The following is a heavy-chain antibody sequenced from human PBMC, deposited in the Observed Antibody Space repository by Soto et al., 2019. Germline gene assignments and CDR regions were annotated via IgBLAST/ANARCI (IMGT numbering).Heavy chain of an antibody. D-gene: IGHD3-22*01. Sequence: GPVKVSCKASGYTFTSYGISWVRQAPGQGLEWMGWISAYNGNTNYAQKLQGRVTMTTDTSTSTAYMELRSLRSDDTAVYYCAREHYYDSSGLDAFDIWGQGTMVTVSS. V-gene: IGHV1-18*01. J-gene: IGHJ3*02. CDR1: GYTFTSYG. CDR3: AREHYYDSSGLDAFDI. CDR2: ISAYNGNT.